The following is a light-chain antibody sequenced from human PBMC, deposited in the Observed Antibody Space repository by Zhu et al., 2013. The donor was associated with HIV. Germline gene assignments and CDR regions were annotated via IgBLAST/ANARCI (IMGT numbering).Light chain of an antibody. CDR2: GAS. CDR3: HQYGSSPRT. J-gene: IGKJ1*01. V-gene: IGKV3-20*01. CDR1: QSVRNNY. Sequence: EIVLTQSPGTLSLSPGERATLSCRASQSVRNNYLAWYQQKPGQAPRPLIYGASNRATGISDRFSGSGSGTDFTLTINRLEPDDSAIYYCHQYGSSPRTFGQGT.